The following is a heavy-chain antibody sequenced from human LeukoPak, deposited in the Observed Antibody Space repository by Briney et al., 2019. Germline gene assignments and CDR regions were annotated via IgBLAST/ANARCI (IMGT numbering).Heavy chain of an antibody. Sequence: GGSLRLSCAVSGFTFSSYSMNWVRQAPGKGLEWVSSISSSSSYIYYADSVKGRFTISRDNAKNSLYLQMNSLRAEDTAVYYCASYQSTGATPGWGQGTLVTVSS. CDR2: ISSSSSYI. D-gene: IGHD1-26*01. CDR1: GFTFSSYS. V-gene: IGHV3-21*01. J-gene: IGHJ4*02. CDR3: ASYQSTGATPG.